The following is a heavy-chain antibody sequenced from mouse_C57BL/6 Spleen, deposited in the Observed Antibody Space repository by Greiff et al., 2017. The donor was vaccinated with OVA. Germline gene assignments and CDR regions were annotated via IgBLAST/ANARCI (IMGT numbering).Heavy chain of an antibody. CDR1: GYAFSSYW. Sequence: QVQLQQSGAELVKPGASVKISCKASGYAFSSYWMNWVKQRPGKGLEWIGQIHPGDGDTNYNGKFKGKATLTADKSSSTAYMQLSSLTSEDSAVYFCARDTTVGGNYYAMDYWGQGTSVTVSS. CDR3: ARDTTVGGNYYAMDY. V-gene: IGHV1-80*01. CDR2: IHPGDGDT. D-gene: IGHD1-1*01. J-gene: IGHJ4*01.